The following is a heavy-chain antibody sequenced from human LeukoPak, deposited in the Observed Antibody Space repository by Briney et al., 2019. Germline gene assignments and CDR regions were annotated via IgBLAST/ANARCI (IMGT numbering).Heavy chain of an antibody. CDR2: TIPILGIA. Sequence: SVKVSCKASGGTFSSYAISWVRQAPGQGLEWMGRTIPILGIANYAQNFQGRVTITADKSTSTAYMELSSLRSEDTAVYYCARDPVAEKDYWGQGTLVTVSS. J-gene: IGHJ4*02. D-gene: IGHD6-19*01. CDR1: GGTFSSYA. CDR3: ARDPVAEKDY. V-gene: IGHV1-69*04.